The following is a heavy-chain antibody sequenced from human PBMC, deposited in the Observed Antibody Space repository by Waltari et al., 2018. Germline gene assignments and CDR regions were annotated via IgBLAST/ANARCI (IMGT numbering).Heavy chain of an antibody. J-gene: IGHJ6*02. CDR2: IYYSGST. Sequence: QVQLQESGPGLVKPSETLSLTCTVSGGSISSYYWSWIRQPPGKGLEWIGYIYYSGSTNYNPSLKSRVTISVDTSKNQFSLKLSSVTAADTAVYYCARGAYNWNAGGYYYYGMDVWGQGTTVTVSS. V-gene: IGHV4-59*01. CDR1: GGSISSYY. D-gene: IGHD1-20*01. CDR3: ARGAYNWNAGGYYYYGMDV.